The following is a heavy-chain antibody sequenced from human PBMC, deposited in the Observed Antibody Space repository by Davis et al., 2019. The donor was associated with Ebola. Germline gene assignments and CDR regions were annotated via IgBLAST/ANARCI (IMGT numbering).Heavy chain of an antibody. CDR3: ARDGHRSDSSNFFNY. CDR1: GASISSYY. Sequence: MPSETLSLTCTVSGASISSYYWSWIRQPPGKGLEWIGYGHYTGGTSYIPSLESRVTISVDTSKNQFSLKVSSVTAADTAVYYCARDGHRSDSSNFFNYWGQGALVTVSS. D-gene: IGHD6-6*01. J-gene: IGHJ4*02. V-gene: IGHV4-59*01. CDR2: GHYTGGT.